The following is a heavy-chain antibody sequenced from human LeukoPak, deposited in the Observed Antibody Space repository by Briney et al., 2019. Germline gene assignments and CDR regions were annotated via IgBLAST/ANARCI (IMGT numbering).Heavy chain of an antibody. CDR2: IYYTGST. J-gene: IGHJ4*02. D-gene: IGHD1-26*01. CDR1: GGSISNYY. CDR3: ARGARSGNYGYYFDH. V-gene: IGHV4-59*01. Sequence: SETLSLTCTVSGGSISNYYWSWIRQPPGKGLEWVGYIYYTGSTHYNPSLKSRVTISVDTSKNQFSLKLPSVTAADTAVYYCARGARSGNYGYYFDHWGQGTLVTVSS.